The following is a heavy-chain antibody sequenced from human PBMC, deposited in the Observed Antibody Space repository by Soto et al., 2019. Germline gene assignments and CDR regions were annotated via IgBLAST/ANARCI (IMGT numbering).Heavy chain of an antibody. D-gene: IGHD3-16*01. CDR1: GCSISSRSYY. CDR2: MYYRGSS. V-gene: IGHV4-39*01. Sequence: QLQLRESGPGLVKASETLSLTCTVSGCSISSRSYYWGWIRQTPGKGLEWIGSMYYRGSSYYNPSLKSRVTISVDTPKNQLSLKLTSVTAADTAVYFCARHDPLMITFGGVSGRPWGQGTLVTVSS. CDR3: ARHDPLMITFGGVSGRP. J-gene: IGHJ5*02.